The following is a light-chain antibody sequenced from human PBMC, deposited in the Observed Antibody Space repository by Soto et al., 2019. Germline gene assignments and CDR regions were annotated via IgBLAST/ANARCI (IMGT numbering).Light chain of an antibody. J-gene: IGLJ1*01. CDR2: RNN. CDR3: ATWDDSLNGYV. CDR1: SSSIGSNT. V-gene: IGLV1-44*01. Sequence: QSVLTQPPSASGTPGQRVTISCSGSSSSIGSNTVSWYQQLPGTAPKLLIYRNNQRPSGVPERFSGSKSGTSASLAISGLQSEDEADYYCATWDDSLNGYVFGTGTKVTVL.